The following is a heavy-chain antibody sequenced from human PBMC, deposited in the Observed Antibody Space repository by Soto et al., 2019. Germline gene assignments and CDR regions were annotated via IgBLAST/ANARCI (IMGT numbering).Heavy chain of an antibody. D-gene: IGHD5-18*01. Sequence: GESLKISCKGSGYSFTSYWIGWVRQMPGKGLEWMGIIYPGDSDTRYSPSFQGQVTISADKSISTAYLQWSSLKASDTAMYYCAMSNSYGIPNDPAFDYWGQGTLVTVSS. CDR1: GYSFTSYW. CDR2: IYPGDSDT. CDR3: AMSNSYGIPNDPAFDY. J-gene: IGHJ4*02. V-gene: IGHV5-51*01.